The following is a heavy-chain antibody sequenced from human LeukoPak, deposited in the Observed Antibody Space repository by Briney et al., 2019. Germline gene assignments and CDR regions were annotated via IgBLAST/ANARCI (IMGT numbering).Heavy chain of an antibody. V-gene: IGHV1-69*13. J-gene: IGHJ4*02. D-gene: IGHD3-22*01. Sequence: SVKVSCKASGGTFSSYAISWVRQAPGQGLEWMGGIIPIFGTANYAQKFQGRVTITADESTSTAYMELSSLRPEDTAVYYCTTGQRRYDSSGFYPYYFDHWGQGTLVTVSS. CDR2: IIPIFGTA. CDR3: TTGQRRYDSSGFYPYYFDH. CDR1: GGTFSSYA.